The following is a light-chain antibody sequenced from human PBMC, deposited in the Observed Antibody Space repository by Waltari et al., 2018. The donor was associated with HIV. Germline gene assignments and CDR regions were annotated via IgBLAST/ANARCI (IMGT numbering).Light chain of an antibody. Sequence: QSALTQPASVSGSPGQSITISCTGRSSDVGSYSYVSWYQQHPGKAPKLMIYEVSNRPAGVSQRFSGAKSGNTASLTISGLQPEDEADYYCNSYTSISTWVFGGGTKLTVL. V-gene: IGLV2-14*01. J-gene: IGLJ3*02. CDR2: EVS. CDR3: NSYTSISTWV. CDR1: SSDVGSYSY.